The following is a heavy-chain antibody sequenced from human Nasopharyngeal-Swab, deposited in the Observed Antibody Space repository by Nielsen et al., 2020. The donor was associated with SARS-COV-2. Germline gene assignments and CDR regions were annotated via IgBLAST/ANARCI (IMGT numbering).Heavy chain of an antibody. V-gene: IGHV1-69*06. CDR2: TIPIFGTA. Sequence: SVKVSCKASGGTFSSYAISWVRQAPGQGLEWMGGTIPIFGTANYAQKFQGRVTITADKSTSTAYMELSSLRSEDTAVYYCARSYYGSGRFDYWGQGTLVTVSS. CDR1: GGTFSSYA. D-gene: IGHD3-10*01. CDR3: ARSYYGSGRFDY. J-gene: IGHJ4*02.